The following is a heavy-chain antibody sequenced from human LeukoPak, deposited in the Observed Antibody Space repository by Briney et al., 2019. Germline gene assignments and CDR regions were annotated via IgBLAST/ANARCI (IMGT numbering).Heavy chain of an antibody. CDR1: GFTFTSYW. D-gene: IGHD6-13*01. J-gene: IGHJ4*02. CDR3: ARGGYSRDY. CDR2: IKQDGSEK. V-gene: IGHV3-7*03. Sequence: GGSLRLSCAASGFTFTSYWMSWVRQAPGKGLEWVANIKQDGSEKYYVDSVKGRFTISRGNAKNSLYLQMNSLRAEDTAIYYCARGGYSRDYWGQGTLVTVSS.